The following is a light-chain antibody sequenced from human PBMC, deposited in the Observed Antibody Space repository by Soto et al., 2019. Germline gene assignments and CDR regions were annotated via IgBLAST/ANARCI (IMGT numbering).Light chain of an antibody. V-gene: IGLV2-8*01. J-gene: IGLJ7*01. CDR2: KVS. CDR1: SSDVGGYNY. Sequence: QSALTQPPSASGSPGQSVTISCTGTSSDVGGYNYVSWYQQHPGKAPKLMISKVSKRPSGVPDRFSGSKSGNTASLTVSGLQAEDEAAYYCSSYAGSNNWVFGGGTQLTVL. CDR3: SSYAGSNNWV.